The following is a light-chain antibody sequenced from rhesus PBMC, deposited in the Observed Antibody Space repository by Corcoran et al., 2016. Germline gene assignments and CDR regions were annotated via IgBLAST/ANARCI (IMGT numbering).Light chain of an antibody. V-gene: IGKV1-28*03. J-gene: IGKJ4*01. CDR3: LQHNRYPLT. CDR2: DAS. CDR1: QGISSY. Sequence: DIQMTQSPSSLSASVGDTVTITCRASQGISSYLNWFQQKPGKAPKLLIDDASMLESGVPSRFSGSGSGTDFTLTISTMQPEDFAAYYCLQHNRYPLTFGGGTKVEIK.